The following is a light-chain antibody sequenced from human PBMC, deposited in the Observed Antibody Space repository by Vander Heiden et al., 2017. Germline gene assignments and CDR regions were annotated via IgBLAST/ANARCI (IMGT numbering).Light chain of an antibody. J-gene: IGKJ4*02. CDR2: DAS. V-gene: IGKV3-11*01. Sequence: EIVFTQSPATLSLSPGERATLSCSASKSANTYLAWYQQKPGQAPRLLIYDASNRATGIPARCSGSGSGTDFTLTISSLEPEDFAVYYCQQRSNWPRLTFGGGTKVEIK. CDR1: KSANTY. CDR3: QQRSNWPRLT.